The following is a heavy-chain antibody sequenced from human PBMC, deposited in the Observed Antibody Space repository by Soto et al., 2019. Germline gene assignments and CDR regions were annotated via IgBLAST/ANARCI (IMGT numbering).Heavy chain of an antibody. J-gene: IGHJ6*02. D-gene: IGHD6-13*01. CDR1: GFTFSSYE. CDR3: ARDRQQLPLFYYGMDV. CDR2: ISSSGSTI. Sequence: PGGSLRLSCAASGFTFSSYEMNWVRQAPGKGLEWVSYISSSGSTIYYADSVKGRFTISRDNAKNSLYLQMNSLRAEDTAVYYCARDRQQLPLFYYGMDVWGQGSTVTVSS. V-gene: IGHV3-48*03.